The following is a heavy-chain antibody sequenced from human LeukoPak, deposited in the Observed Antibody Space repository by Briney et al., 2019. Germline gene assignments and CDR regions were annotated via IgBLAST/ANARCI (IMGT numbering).Heavy chain of an antibody. Sequence: GGSLRLSCAASGFTFSSYSMNWVRQAPGKGLEWVSSISSSSSYIYYADSVKGRFTISRNNAKNSLYLQMNSLRAEDTAVYYCARYPAAGNGYWGQGTLVTVSA. V-gene: IGHV3-21*01. D-gene: IGHD6-13*01. CDR3: ARYPAAGNGY. J-gene: IGHJ4*02. CDR2: ISSSSSYI. CDR1: GFTFSSYS.